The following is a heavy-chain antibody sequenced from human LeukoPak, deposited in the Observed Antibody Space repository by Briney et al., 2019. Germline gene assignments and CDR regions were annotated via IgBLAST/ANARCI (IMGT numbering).Heavy chain of an antibody. CDR3: ARHFGVVTFDY. CDR2: IRSKAYGGTT. D-gene: IGHD3-3*01. CDR1: GFTFGDYA. J-gene: IGHJ4*02. V-gene: IGHV3-49*03. Sequence: GGSLRLSCTASGFTFGDYAMSWFRQAPGKGLEWVGFIRSKAYGGTTEYAASVKGRFTISRDDSKSIAYLQMNSLKTEDTAVYYCARHFGVVTFDYWGQGTLVTVSS.